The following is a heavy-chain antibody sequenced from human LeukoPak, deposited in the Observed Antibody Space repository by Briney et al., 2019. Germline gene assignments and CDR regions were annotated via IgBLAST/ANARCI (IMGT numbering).Heavy chain of an antibody. Sequence: ASVKVSCKASGYTFTSYGISWVRQAPGQGLEWMGWISAYNGNTNYAQKLQGRVTITRNTSISTAYMELSSLRSEDTAVYYCARGREPTAYYYYYYYMDVWGKGTTVTVSS. CDR1: GYTFTSYG. CDR2: ISAYNGNT. CDR3: ARGREPTAYYYYYYYMDV. D-gene: IGHD2-2*01. V-gene: IGHV1-18*01. J-gene: IGHJ6*03.